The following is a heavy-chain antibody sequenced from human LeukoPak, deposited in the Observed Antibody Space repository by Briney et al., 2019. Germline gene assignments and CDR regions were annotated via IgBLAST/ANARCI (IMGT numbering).Heavy chain of an antibody. Sequence: PSETLSLTCAVYGGSFSGYYWSWIRQPPGKGLEWIGEINHSGSTNYNPSLKSRVTISVDASKNQFSLKLSSVTAADTAVYYCARHRYYYDGSGYYYQPWGQGTLVTVSS. CDR3: ARHRYYYDGSGYYYQP. V-gene: IGHV4-34*01. CDR2: INHSGST. CDR1: GGSFSGYY. J-gene: IGHJ5*02. D-gene: IGHD3-22*01.